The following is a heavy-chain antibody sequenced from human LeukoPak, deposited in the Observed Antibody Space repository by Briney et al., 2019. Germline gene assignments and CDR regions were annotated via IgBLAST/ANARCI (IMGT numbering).Heavy chain of an antibody. J-gene: IGHJ4*02. V-gene: IGHV3-9*01. D-gene: IGHD6-13*01. Sequence: GGSLRLSCAASGFTFDDYAMHWVRQAPGKGLEWVSGISWNSGSIGYADSVKGRFTISRDNAKNFLYLQMNSLRAEDTALYYCAKGASAAAGYYFDYWGQGTLVTVSS. CDR3: AKGASAAAGYYFDY. CDR2: ISWNSGSI. CDR1: GFTFDDYA.